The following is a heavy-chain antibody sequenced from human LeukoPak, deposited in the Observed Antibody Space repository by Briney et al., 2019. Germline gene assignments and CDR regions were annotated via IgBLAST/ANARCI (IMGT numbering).Heavy chain of an antibody. CDR2: ISYDGSNT. D-gene: IGHD6-6*01. CDR1: EFTFSSYG. Sequence: GGSLRLSCAASEFTFSSYGMHWVRQAPGKGLEWVAVISYDGSNTYYADSVKGRFTISRDNSKSTLYLQMNSLRAEGTAVYYCAKGGPMYSSSDDAFDIWGQGTMVTVSS. CDR3: AKGGPMYSSSDDAFDI. V-gene: IGHV3-30*18. J-gene: IGHJ3*02.